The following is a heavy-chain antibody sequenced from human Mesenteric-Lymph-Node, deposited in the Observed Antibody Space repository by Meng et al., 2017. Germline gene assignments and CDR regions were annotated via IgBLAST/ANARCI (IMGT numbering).Heavy chain of an antibody. CDR3: ARNYYFDY. CDR1: GGSINSGDYY. Sequence: GRLQVSGPVLQKLPPTRSFTGTVSGGSINSGDYYWSWIRQPPGKGLEWIGYIYYTGSTYYNPSLKSRVTISMDTSKNQFSLRLSSVTAADTAVYYCARNYYFDYWGQGTLVTVSS. V-gene: IGHV4-30-4*01. J-gene: IGHJ4*02. CDR2: IYYTGST.